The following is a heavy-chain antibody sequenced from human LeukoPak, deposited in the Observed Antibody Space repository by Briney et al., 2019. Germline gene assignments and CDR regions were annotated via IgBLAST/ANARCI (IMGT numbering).Heavy chain of an antibody. Sequence: ASVKVSCKASGYTFTSYYMHWVRQAPGQGLEWMGIINPSGGSTSYAQKFQGRVTMTRDPSTSTVYMELSSLRSEDTAVYYCARVPPGYYFDYWGQGTLVTVSS. CDR3: ARVPPGYYFDY. J-gene: IGHJ4*02. CDR1: GYTFTSYY. V-gene: IGHV1-46*01. CDR2: INPSGGST.